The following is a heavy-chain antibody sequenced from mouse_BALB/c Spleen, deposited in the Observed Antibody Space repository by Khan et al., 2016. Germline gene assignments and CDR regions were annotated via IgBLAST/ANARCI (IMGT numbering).Heavy chain of an antibody. CDR1: GFTFSSFG. Sequence: EVQLQESGGGLVQPGGSRKLSCAASGFTFSSFGMHWVRQAPEKGLEWVAYISRGSSTIYYADTVKGRFTISRDNPKNTLFMQLTSIRSEDTAMYYCARDDYDYAMDDWGQGTSVIVAS. J-gene: IGHJ4*01. CDR3: ARDDYDYAMDD. V-gene: IGHV5-17*02. CDR2: ISRGSSTI. D-gene: IGHD1-1*02.